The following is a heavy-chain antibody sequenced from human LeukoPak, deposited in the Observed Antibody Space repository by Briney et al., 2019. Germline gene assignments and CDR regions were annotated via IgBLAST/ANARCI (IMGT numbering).Heavy chain of an antibody. CDR1: GFTVSSNY. CDR3: AREGGDLLGETAPRDYYYGMDV. Sequence: GGSLRLSCAASGFTVSSNYMSWVRQAPGKGLEWVSVIYSGGSTYYADFVKGRFTISRDNSKNTLYLQMNSLRAEDTAVYYCAREGGDLLGETAPRDYYYGMDVWGQGTTVAVSS. J-gene: IGHJ6*02. CDR2: IYSGGST. V-gene: IGHV3-66*01. D-gene: IGHD5-18*01.